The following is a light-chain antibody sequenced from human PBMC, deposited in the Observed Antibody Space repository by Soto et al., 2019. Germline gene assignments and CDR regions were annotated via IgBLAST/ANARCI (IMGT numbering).Light chain of an antibody. CDR3: QQDGSRPWT. CDR2: GAS. V-gene: IGKV3-20*01. CDR1: QSVSSSY. Sequence: EIVLTQSPGTLSLSPGERATLSCSASQSVSSSYLAWYQQKPGQAPRLLIYGASSRATGIPARFSGSGSGTDFTLTISRLETEDFAVYYCQQDGSRPWTFGQGTKVEIK. J-gene: IGKJ1*01.